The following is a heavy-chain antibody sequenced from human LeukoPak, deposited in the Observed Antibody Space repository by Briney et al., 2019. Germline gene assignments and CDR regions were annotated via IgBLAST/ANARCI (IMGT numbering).Heavy chain of an antibody. J-gene: IGHJ4*02. V-gene: IGHV3-23*01. CDR3: AKDGGGYYTWAFDY. CDR2: ISGSGGST. D-gene: IGHD3-22*01. Sequence: GGSLRLSCAASGFTLSSYGMSWVRQAPGKGLEWVSAISGSGGSTYYADSVKGRLTISRDNSKNTPYMQMNSLIAEDPAIYYGAKDGGGYYTWAFDYWGQGTLVTVSS. CDR1: GFTLSSYG.